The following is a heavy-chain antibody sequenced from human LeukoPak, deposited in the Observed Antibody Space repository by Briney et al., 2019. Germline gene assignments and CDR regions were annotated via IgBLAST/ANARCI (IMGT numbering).Heavy chain of an antibody. D-gene: IGHD6-25*01. CDR3: ARGNQSGSPFDY. CDR1: GFTFSSYW. CDR2: INSDGSST. V-gene: IGHV3-74*01. J-gene: IGHJ4*02. Sequence: GGSLRLSCAASGFTFSSYWMHWVRQAPGKGLVWVSRINSDGSSTSYADSVKGRFTISRDNAKNTLYLQMNSLRAEDTAVYYCARGNQSGSPFDYWGQGTLVTVSS.